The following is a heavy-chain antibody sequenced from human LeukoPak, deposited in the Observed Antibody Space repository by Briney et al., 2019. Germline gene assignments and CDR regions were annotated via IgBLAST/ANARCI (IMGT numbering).Heavy chain of an antibody. CDR2: IYYSGST. CDR3: ARGPRFPANWFDP. CDR1: GVSISFGDYN. D-gene: IGHD2/OR15-2a*01. Sequence: PSEALSLTCSVSGVSISFGDYNWSWIRQPPGKGLEWIGYIYYSGSTNYNPSLKSRVTISVDLSKNQFSLKLTSVNAADTAVYYCARGPRFPANWFDPWGQGTLVTVSS. V-gene: IGHV4-30-4*01. J-gene: IGHJ5*02.